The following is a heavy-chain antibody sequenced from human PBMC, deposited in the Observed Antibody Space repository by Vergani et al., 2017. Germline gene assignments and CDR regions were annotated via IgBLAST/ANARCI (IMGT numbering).Heavy chain of an antibody. Sequence: QVQLVQSGAEVKKPGSSVKVSCKASGGTFRSYAISWVRQAPGQGLEWMGGIIPIFGTANYAQKFQGRVTITADESTSTAYMELSSLRSEDTAVYYCAREREDAYYYYYYYMDVWGKGATVTVSS. D-gene: IGHD3-16*01. CDR1: GGTFRSYA. CDR3: AREREDAYYYYYYYMDV. V-gene: IGHV1-69*01. J-gene: IGHJ6*03. CDR2: IIPIFGTA.